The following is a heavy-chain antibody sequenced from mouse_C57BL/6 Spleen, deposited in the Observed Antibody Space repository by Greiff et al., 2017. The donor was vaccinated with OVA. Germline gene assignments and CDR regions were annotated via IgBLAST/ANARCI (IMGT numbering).Heavy chain of an antibody. D-gene: IGHD3-2*01. CDR2: IYPGSGDT. CDR1: GYTFTSYG. Sequence: QVQLKESGAELARPGASVKLSCKASGYTFTSYGISWVKQRTGQGLEWIGGIYPGSGDTYYNEKFKGKATLTAAKSSSTAYMELSSLTSEDAAVYFGDRCPETARATKFAYWGQGTIVTVSA. CDR3: DRCPETARATKFAY. V-gene: IGHV1-81*01. J-gene: IGHJ3*01.